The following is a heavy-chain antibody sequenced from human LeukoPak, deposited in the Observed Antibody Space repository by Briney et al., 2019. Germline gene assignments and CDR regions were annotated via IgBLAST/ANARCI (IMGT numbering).Heavy chain of an antibody. D-gene: IGHD5-18*01. Sequence: QAGGSLRLSCAASGFTFSSYAMSWVRQAPGKGLEWVSAISSGGDNTYYADSVKGRLTISRDNSKNTLYVQMTSPRAEDTAVYYCAREDATMVLSLDYWGQGALVTVSS. CDR2: ISSGGDNT. V-gene: IGHV3-23*01. CDR3: AREDATMVLSLDY. CDR1: GFTFSSYA. J-gene: IGHJ4*02.